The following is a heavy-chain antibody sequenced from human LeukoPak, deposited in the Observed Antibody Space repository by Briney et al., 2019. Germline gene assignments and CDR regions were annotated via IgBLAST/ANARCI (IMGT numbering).Heavy chain of an antibody. CDR3: ARVRSVLIVPAAGGKAGYYYYMDV. J-gene: IGHJ6*03. CDR2: MNPNSGNT. CDR1: GYTFTSYD. D-gene: IGHD2-2*01. V-gene: IGHV1-8*01. Sequence: ASVKVSCKASGYTFTSYDINWVRQATGQGLEWMGWMNPNSGNTGYAQKFQGRVTMTRNTSISTAYMELSSLRSEDTAVYYCARVRSVLIVPAAGGKAGYYYYMDVWGKGTTVTISS.